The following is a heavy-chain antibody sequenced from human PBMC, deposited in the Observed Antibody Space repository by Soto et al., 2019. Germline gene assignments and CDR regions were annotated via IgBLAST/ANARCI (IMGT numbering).Heavy chain of an antibody. J-gene: IGHJ4*02. CDR1: GFSFSDYY. D-gene: IGHD3-10*01. CDR2: ISGSRNYT. Sequence: PGGSLRLSCAASGFSFSDYYMTWIRHSPGKGLQWVSFISGSRNYTNYADSVKGRFSISRDNAKNSLYLQMNSLGVEDTAVYYCASSESYHKAAYWGQGTLVTVAS. CDR3: ASSESYHKAAY. V-gene: IGHV3-11*06.